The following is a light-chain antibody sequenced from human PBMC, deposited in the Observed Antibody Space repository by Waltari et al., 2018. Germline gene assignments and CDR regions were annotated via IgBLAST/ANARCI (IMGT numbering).Light chain of an antibody. Sequence: SYALTQPLSVSVALGQTATITCGGNNIGRKNVHWYQQKPGRAPLLVLYRDYNRPSGIPERVSGSNSGNTATLSISGAQAGDETYCYCQVWDSNTAVFGGGTKLTVL. CDR1: NIGRKN. CDR2: RDY. CDR3: QVWDSNTAV. V-gene: IGLV3-9*01. J-gene: IGLJ3*02.